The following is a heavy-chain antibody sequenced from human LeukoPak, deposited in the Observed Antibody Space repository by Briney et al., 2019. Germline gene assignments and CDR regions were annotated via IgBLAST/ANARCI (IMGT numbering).Heavy chain of an antibody. J-gene: IGHJ4*02. CDR3: ARGYSGHDYGYYFDY. V-gene: IGHV3-20*04. D-gene: IGHD5-12*01. Sequence: GGSLRLSCAASGFTFDDYAMNWVRQAPGKGLEWVSGLNWSGDSTGYADSVKGRFSISRDNAKNSLYLQMTSLRAEDTALYYCARGYSGHDYGYYFDYWGQGTLVTVSS. CDR1: GFTFDDYA. CDR2: LNWSGDST.